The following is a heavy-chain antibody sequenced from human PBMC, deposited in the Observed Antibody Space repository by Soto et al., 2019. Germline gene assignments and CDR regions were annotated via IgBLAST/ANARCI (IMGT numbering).Heavy chain of an antibody. J-gene: IGHJ4*02. V-gene: IGHV5-51*01. CDR2: IYPADSET. Sequence: EVQLVQSGGEVKKAGESLKISCKGSGYIFSSYWIGWVRQMPGKGLEWMGIIYPADSETRYSPSFQGQVTISADKSINTVSLQWTSLKASDTAMYYCARHGGGITMVDYWGQGTLVTVSS. CDR3: ARHGGGITMVDY. D-gene: IGHD3-10*01. CDR1: GYIFSSYW.